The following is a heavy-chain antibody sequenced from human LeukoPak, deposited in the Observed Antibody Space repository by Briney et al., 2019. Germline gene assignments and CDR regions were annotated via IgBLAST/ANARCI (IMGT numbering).Heavy chain of an antibody. Sequence: ASVKVSCKASGGTFSSYAISWVRQAPGQGLEWMGGIIPIFGTANYAQKFQGRVTITTDESTSTAYMELSSLRSEDTAVYYCARLAAIDYGDYDAFDIWGQGTMVTVSS. V-gene: IGHV1-69*05. CDR3: ARLAAIDYGDYDAFDI. CDR1: GGTFSSYA. D-gene: IGHD4-17*01. CDR2: IIPIFGTA. J-gene: IGHJ3*02.